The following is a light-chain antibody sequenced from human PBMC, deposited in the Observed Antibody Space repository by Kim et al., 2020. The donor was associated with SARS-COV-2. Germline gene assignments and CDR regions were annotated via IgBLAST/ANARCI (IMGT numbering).Light chain of an antibody. CDR3: QAWDRSTAV. V-gene: IGLV3-1*01. CDR1: KLGDKY. Sequence: SVSPGQAGRITCPGEKLGDKYVFWDQEKPGPAPVLVISPTTERPPGIPGRFSGSHSWNTGTLTISGTQAMDEGDYYCQAWDRSTAVFGGGTQLTVL. J-gene: IGLJ3*02. CDR2: PTT.